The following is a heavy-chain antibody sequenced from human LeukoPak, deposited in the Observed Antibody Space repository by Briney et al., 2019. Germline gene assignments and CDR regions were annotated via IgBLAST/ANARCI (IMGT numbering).Heavy chain of an antibody. Sequence: ESLRLSCVASGLSLDKSWMTWVRQAPGKGLEWVANIRQDGREKDLVDSVKGRFTISRDDATSSVYLQMSSVRVEDTAIYYCARGHFFYGWGMDVWGPGTTVTVS. J-gene: IGHJ6*02. CDR1: GLSLDKSW. CDR3: ARGHFFYGWGMDV. CDR2: IRQDGREK. D-gene: IGHD3-10*01. V-gene: IGHV3-7*03.